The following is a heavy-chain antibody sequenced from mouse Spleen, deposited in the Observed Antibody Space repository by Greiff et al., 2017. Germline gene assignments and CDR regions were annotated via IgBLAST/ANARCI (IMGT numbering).Heavy chain of an antibody. D-gene: IGHD1-1*01. CDR3: TRGYGSSYGWYFDV. CDR1: GFTFSDAW. Sequence: EVQLQQSGGGLVQPGGSMKLSCAASGFTFSDAWMDWVRQSPEKGLEWVAEIRNKANNHATYYAESVKGRFTISRDDSKSSVYLQMNSLRAEDTGIYYCTRGYGSSYGWYFDVWGAGTTVTVSS. V-gene: IGHV6-6*01. CDR2: IRNKANNHAT. J-gene: IGHJ1*01.